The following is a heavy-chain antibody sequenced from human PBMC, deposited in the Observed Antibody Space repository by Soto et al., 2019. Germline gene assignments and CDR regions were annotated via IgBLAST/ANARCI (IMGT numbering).Heavy chain of an antibody. V-gene: IGHV1-2*04. CDR1: GYTFTGYY. CDR3: ARDLGNDGSGSYSYGMDV. J-gene: IGHJ6*02. D-gene: IGHD3-10*01. CDR2: INPNSGGT. Sequence: ASVKVSCKASGYTFTGYYMHWVRQAPGQGLEWMGWINPNSGGTNYAQKFQGWVTMTRDTSISTAYMELSRLRSDDTAVYYCARDLGNDGSGSYSYGMDVWGQGTTVTVSS.